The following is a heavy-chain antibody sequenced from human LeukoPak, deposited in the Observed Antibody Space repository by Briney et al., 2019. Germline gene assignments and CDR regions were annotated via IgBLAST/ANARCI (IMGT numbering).Heavy chain of an antibody. D-gene: IGHD3-22*01. CDR3: ARELPGSGHYYDSSGYYLPDAFDI. V-gene: IGHV1-18*01. Sequence: GASVKVSCKASGGTFSSYAISWVRQAPGKGLEWMGWISAYNGTKNYAQKLQGRVTMTTDTSTSTAYMELRSLRSDDTAVYYCARELPGSGHYYDSSGYYLPDAFDIWGQGTMVTVSS. CDR1: GGTFSSYA. CDR2: ISAYNGTK. J-gene: IGHJ3*02.